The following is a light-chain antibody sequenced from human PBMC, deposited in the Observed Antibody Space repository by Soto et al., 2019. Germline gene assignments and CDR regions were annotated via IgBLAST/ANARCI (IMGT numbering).Light chain of an antibody. Sequence: QLVLTQPPSASGTPGQRVTISCSGSSSNIGSNYVYWYQQLPGTAPKLLLYRNNQRHSGVPDRFSGSKSGTSASLAIGGLRSEDAADYYCAAWDDSRSGFVFGTGTKLTVL. CDR2: RNN. J-gene: IGLJ1*01. CDR1: SSNIGSNY. V-gene: IGLV1-47*01. CDR3: AAWDDSRSGFV.